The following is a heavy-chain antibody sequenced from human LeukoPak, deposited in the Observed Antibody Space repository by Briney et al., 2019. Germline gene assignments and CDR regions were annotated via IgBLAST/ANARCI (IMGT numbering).Heavy chain of an antibody. V-gene: IGHV1-69*05. CDR2: IIPIFGTA. CDR1: GGTFSSYA. D-gene: IGHD3-22*01. CDR3: ATSSGYYLFDY. Sequence: SVKVSCKASGGTFSSYAISWLRQAPRQGLEWMGRIIPIFGTANYAQKFQGRVTITTDESTSTAYMELSSLRSEDTAVYYCATSSGYYLFDYWGQGTLVTVSS. J-gene: IGHJ4*02.